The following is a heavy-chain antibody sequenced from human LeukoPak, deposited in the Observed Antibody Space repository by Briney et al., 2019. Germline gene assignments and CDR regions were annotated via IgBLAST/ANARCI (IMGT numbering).Heavy chain of an antibody. Sequence: ASVTVSCTSSASTFSIYTISWVRLPPGQGLEWMGGIFPIFGTANYAQKFHGRVTITANESENTEYTELSSLRSEDMAVYYCASLPRFMVRGVIIPDYWGQGTLVTVSS. V-gene: IGHV1-69*13. D-gene: IGHD3-10*01. J-gene: IGHJ4*02. CDR2: IFPIFGTA. CDR1: ASTFSIYT. CDR3: ASLPRFMVRGVIIPDY.